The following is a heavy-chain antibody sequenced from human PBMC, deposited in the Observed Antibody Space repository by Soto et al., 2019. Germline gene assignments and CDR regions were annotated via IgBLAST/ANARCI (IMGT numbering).Heavy chain of an antibody. Sequence: GQLVESGGGEVQPGRSLRLSCAASGFKFTDFALHWVRQAPGKGLEWVAIIAYDGSEKHYADSVKGRFAISRDNPKNTLYLEMNRMRPEGTAVYFGAIRAWDSWDGIAVWGPGNAVTV. CDR2: IAYDGSEK. CDR3: AIRAWDSWDGIAV. CDR1: GFKFTDFA. V-gene: IGHV3-30*09. J-gene: IGHJ6*01. D-gene: IGHD3-10*01.